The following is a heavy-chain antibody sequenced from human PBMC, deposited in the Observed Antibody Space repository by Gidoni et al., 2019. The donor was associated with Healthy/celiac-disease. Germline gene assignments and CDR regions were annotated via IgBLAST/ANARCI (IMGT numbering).Heavy chain of an antibody. CDR3: ARDHYGGNVGGAAFDI. CDR1: GFTYSSYA. V-gene: IGHV3-30*04. J-gene: IGHJ3*02. D-gene: IGHD4-17*01. CDR2: ISYDGRNK. Sequence: QVQLVESGGGVVQPGRSLRLSWAASGFTYSSYAMHSVRQAPGKGLEWVAVISYDGRNKYYADSVKGRFTISRDNSKNTLDLQINSLRAEDTALYYCARDHYGGNVGGAAFDIWGRVTMGTVSS.